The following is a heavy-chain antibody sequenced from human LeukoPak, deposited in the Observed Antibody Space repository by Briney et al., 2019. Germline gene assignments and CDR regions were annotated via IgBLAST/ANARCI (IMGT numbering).Heavy chain of an antibody. D-gene: IGHD6-19*01. J-gene: IGHJ4*02. CDR3: ARTSSGWGYFDY. Sequence: PSETLSLTCTVSGDSISSYYWSWIRQPPGKGLEWIGYIYYSGNTNYNPSLKSRVTISVDTSKNQFSLKLSSVTAADTAVYYCARTSSGWGYFDYWGQGTLVTVSS. V-gene: IGHV4-59*01. CDR2: IYYSGNT. CDR1: GDSISSYY.